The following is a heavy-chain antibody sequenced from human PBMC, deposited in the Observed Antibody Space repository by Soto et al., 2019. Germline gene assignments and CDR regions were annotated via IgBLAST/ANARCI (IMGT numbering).Heavy chain of an antibody. J-gene: IGHJ4*02. D-gene: IGHD5-12*01. CDR3: ASSGSVATTTSPLDY. V-gene: IGHV1-69*12. Sequence: QVQLVQSGAEVKKPGSSVKVSCKASGGTFSSYAISWVRQSPGPGLEWMGGIIPIFGTANYAQKFQGRVTITADESTSTAYMELSSLRSEDTAVYYCASSGSVATTTSPLDYWGQGTLVTVSS. CDR2: IIPIFGTA. CDR1: GGTFSSYA.